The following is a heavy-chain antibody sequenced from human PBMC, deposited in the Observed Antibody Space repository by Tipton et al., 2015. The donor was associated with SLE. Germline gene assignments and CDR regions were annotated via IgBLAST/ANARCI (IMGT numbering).Heavy chain of an antibody. CDR1: GGSFSGYY. V-gene: IGHV4-34*01. CDR3: ARRISGRDYFDY. Sequence: TLSLICAVYGGSFSGYYWGWVRQPPGKGLEWIGTIYYSGSTYYNPSLKSRVTISVDTSKNQFSLKLSSVTAADTAVYYCARRISGRDYFDYWGQGTLVTVSS. CDR2: IYYSGST. J-gene: IGHJ4*02. D-gene: IGHD2-15*01.